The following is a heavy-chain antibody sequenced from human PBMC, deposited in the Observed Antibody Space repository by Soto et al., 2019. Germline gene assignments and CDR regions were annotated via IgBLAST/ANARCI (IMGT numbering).Heavy chain of an antibody. CDR1: GHSLSSGGYY. CDR3: ARDWGSSGWPN. D-gene: IGHD6-19*01. Sequence: PSETLSLTCTVSGHSLSSGGYYWSWIRQHPGKGLEWVGYIYFTGSTLYNPSLKSRLAMSLDTSKNQFSLRLTSVTAADTAVYFCARDWGSSGWPNWGQGTQVTVSS. V-gene: IGHV4-31*03. J-gene: IGHJ4*02. CDR2: IYFTGST.